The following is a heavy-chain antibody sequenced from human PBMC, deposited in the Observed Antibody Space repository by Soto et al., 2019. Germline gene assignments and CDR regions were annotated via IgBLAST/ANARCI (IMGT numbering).Heavy chain of an antibody. J-gene: IGHJ3*02. CDR2: IYYSGTT. CDR1: GDSISSSSYY. D-gene: IGHD2-15*01. CDR3: ARDSYCSGGSCYTDAFDI. V-gene: IGHV4-39*07. Sequence: SETLSLTCIVSGDSISSSSYYWVWIRQPPGKGLEWIGSIYYSGTTYYNPSLESRVTISIDTSKNQFSLKLSSVTAADTAVYYCARDSYCSGGSCYTDAFDIWGQGTMVTVSS.